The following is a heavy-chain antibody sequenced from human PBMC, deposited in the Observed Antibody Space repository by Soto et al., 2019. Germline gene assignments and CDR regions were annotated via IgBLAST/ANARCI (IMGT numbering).Heavy chain of an antibody. Sequence: PGGSLRLSCAASGFKFSNYAMSWVRQAPGKGLEWVSLISATGGGTYYADSVKGRFTISRDNSHNTLYLQVHSLTAEDTAVYYCGKDRRAGCYSAFFFDFWGQASPGTFSS. CDR3: GKDRRAGCYSAFFFDF. V-gene: IGHV3-23*01. CDR1: GFKFSNYA. J-gene: IGHJ5*01. CDR2: ISATGGGT. D-gene: IGHD3-22*01.